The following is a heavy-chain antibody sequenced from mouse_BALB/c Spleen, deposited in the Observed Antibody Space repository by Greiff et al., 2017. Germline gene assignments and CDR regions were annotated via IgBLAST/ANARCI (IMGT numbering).Heavy chain of an antibody. CDR2: ISYDGSN. CDR3: ALGDYDPWFAY. Sequence: EVKLMESGPGLVKPSQSLSLTCSVTGYSITSGYYWNWIRQFPGNKLEWMGYISYDGSNNYNPSLKNRISITRDTSKNQFFLKLNSVTTEDTATYYCALGDYDPWFAYWGQGTLVTVSA. D-gene: IGHD2-4*01. J-gene: IGHJ3*01. V-gene: IGHV3-6*02. CDR1: GYSITSGYY.